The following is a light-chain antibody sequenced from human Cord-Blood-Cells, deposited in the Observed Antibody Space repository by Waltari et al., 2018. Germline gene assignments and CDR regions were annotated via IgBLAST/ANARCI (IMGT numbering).Light chain of an antibody. CDR2: DAS. J-gene: IGKJ4*01. CDR1: QDISNY. CDR3: QQYDNLLT. Sequence: DIQMTQYPSSLSASVGDRVTITCQASQDISNYLNWYQQKPGKPPKLLIYDASNLETGVPSRFSGSGSGTDFTFTISSLQPEDIATYYCQQYDNLLTFGGGTKVEIK. V-gene: IGKV1-33*01.